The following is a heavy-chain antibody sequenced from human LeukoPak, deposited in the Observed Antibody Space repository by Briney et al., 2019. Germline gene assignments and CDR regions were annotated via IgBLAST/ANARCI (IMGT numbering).Heavy chain of an antibody. CDR3: ARRGYCSGGDCFSNVFDI. CDR2: IRPMNSDV. CDR1: GYNFNTYW. V-gene: IGHV5-51*01. J-gene: IGHJ3*02. Sequence: GASLKISCKGSGYNFNTYWVAWVRQLPGKGLEWMGIIRPMNSDVRYSPSFQGQVTISADKSISTAYLQWSSLKASDTAMYYCARRGYCSGGDCFSNVFDIWGQGTVVTVSS. D-gene: IGHD2-15*01.